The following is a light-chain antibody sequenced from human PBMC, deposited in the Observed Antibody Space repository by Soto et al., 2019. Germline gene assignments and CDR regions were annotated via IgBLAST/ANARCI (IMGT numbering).Light chain of an antibody. V-gene: IGKV3-20*01. J-gene: IGKJ4*01. Sequence: EVVLTQSPGTLSLSPGERATLSCMASQSVSNNYLAWYRQKPGQAPWLLIYGASFRAIGVPDRFSGSGSGTDFTLTISRLEPEDFAFDYCQQYASSLSFGGGTELEIK. CDR2: GAS. CDR1: QSVSNNY. CDR3: QQYASSLS.